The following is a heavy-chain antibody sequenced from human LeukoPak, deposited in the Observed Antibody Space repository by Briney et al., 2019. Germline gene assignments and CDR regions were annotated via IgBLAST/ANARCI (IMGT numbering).Heavy chain of an antibody. Sequence: SETLFLTCAVSGGSISSSNWWSWVRQPPGKGLEWIGEIYHSGSSNYNPSLKSRVTISVDKSKNQFSLKLSSVTAADPAVYYCASGDRGELVDYWGQGTLVTVSS. CDR3: ASGDRGELVDY. D-gene: IGHD3-10*01. CDR1: GGSISSSNW. CDR2: IYHSGSS. V-gene: IGHV4-4*02. J-gene: IGHJ4*02.